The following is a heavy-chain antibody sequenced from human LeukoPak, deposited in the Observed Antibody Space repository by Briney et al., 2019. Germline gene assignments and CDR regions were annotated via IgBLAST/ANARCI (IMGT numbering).Heavy chain of an antibody. CDR1: GYTFTGYY. D-gene: IGHD3-3*01. CDR2: INPNSGGT. Sequence: GASVKVSCKASGYTFTGYYMHWVRQAPGQGLEWMGWINPNSGGTNYAQKFQGWVTMTRDTSISTAYMELSRLRSDDTAVYYCARGSVLRFLEWFFYYWGQGTLVTVPS. J-gene: IGHJ4*02. CDR3: ARGSVLRFLEWFFYY. V-gene: IGHV1-2*04.